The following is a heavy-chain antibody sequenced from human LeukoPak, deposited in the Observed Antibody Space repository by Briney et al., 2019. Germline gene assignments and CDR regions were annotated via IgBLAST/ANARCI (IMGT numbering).Heavy chain of an antibody. CDR2: IYPGDSDT. V-gene: IGHV5-51*01. D-gene: IGHD3-10*01. J-gene: IGHJ4*02. Sequence: GESLKISCKGSGYSFTSYWIGWVRQMPGKGLEWMGIIYPGDSDTRYSPPFQGQVTISADKSISTAYLQWSSLKASDTAMYYCARLTAVRGVIISYFDYWGQGTLVTVSS. CDR1: GYSFTSYW. CDR3: ARLTAVRGVIISYFDY.